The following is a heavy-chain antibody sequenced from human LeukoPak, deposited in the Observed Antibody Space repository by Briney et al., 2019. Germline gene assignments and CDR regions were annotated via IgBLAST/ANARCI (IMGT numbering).Heavy chain of an antibody. J-gene: IGHJ4*02. Sequence: TLSLXXTVSXGSVSSGSYYWSWIRQPPGKGLEWIGYIYYSASTNYNPSLKSRVTISVDTSNNQFSLKLSSVTAADTAVYYCARGSRGYSYGWGQGTLVTVSS. CDR2: IYYSAST. V-gene: IGHV4-61*01. CDR3: ARGSRGYSYG. D-gene: IGHD5-18*01. CDR1: XGSVSSGSYY.